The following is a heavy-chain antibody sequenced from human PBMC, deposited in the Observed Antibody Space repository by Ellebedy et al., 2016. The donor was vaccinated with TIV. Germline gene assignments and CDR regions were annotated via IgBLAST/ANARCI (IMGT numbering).Heavy chain of an antibody. CDR2: IYYSGDT. J-gene: IGHJ5*01. Sequence: PSETLSLTCTVSGGSLSRSSYYWGWFRQPPGKGLEWIGNIYYSGDTDYNPSLKSRVTISVYTSKNQFSLNLRSVTAADTAVHYCARNPPTYNWVDSWGQGTLVTVSS. V-gene: IGHV4-39*01. CDR1: GGSLSRSSYY. CDR3: ARNPPTYNWVDS.